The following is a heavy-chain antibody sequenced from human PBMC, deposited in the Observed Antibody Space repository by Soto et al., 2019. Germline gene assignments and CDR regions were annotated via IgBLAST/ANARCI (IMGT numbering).Heavy chain of an antibody. CDR3: ARVPVGATFREN. CDR1: GGSVSSGSYY. J-gene: IGHJ4*02. D-gene: IGHD1-26*01. V-gene: IGHV4-61*01. Sequence: SETLSLTCTVSGGSVSSGSYYWSWILQPPGKGLEWIGYIYYSVSTNYNPSLKSRVTISVDTSKNQFSLKLSSVTAADTAVYYCARVPVGATFRENWGKGTLVSVSS. CDR2: IYYSVST.